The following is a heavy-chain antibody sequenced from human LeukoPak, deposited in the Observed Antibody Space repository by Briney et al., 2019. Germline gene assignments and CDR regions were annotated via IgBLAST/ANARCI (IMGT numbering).Heavy chain of an antibody. Sequence: SQTVSLTCTVSGGSISSGGYYWSWIRQHPGKGLEWIGYIHYSGDTYYSPSLKSRLTISVDTSKNQFSLRLRSVTAADTAVYYCARVVAYDSTGYYLYYFDYWGQGTLVTVAA. V-gene: IGHV4-31*03. CDR1: GGSISSGGYY. J-gene: IGHJ4*02. CDR3: ARVVAYDSTGYYLYYFDY. CDR2: IHYSGDT. D-gene: IGHD3-22*01.